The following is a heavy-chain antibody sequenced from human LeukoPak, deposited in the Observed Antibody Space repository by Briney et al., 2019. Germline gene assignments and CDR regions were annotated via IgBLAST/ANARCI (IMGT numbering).Heavy chain of an antibody. CDR1: GFTVSSNY. V-gene: IGHV3-53*01. J-gene: IGHJ3*02. CDR3: ARQYSSGWYWGAFDI. CDR2: IYSGGST. D-gene: IGHD6-19*01. Sequence: GGSLRLSCAASGFTVSSNYMSWVRQAPGKGLEWVSVIYSGGSTYYAGSVKGRFTISRDNSKNTLYLQMNSLRAEDTAVYYCARQYSSGWYWGAFDIWGQGTMVTVSS.